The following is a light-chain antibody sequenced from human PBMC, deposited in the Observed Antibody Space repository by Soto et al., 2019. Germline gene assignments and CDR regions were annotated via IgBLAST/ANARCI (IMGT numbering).Light chain of an antibody. J-gene: IGLJ1*01. CDR2: DVT. Sequence: QSVLTQPASVSGSPGQSITISCTGTSSDIGGFNYVSWYQQHPGKAHRLMIYDVTNRPSGISDRFSGSKSGNTASLTISGLQAEDEADYYCGSYTSTSTPYVFGPGTKLTVL. CDR1: SSDIGGFNY. CDR3: GSYTSTSTPYV. V-gene: IGLV2-14*01.